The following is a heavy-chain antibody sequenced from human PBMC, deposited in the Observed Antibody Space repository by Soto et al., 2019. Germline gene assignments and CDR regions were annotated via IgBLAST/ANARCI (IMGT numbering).Heavy chain of an antibody. Sequence: PSGTLSLTCTVSGGSISSSSYYWGWIRQPPGKGLEWIGSIYYSGSTYYNPSLKSRVTISVDTSKNQFSLKLSSVTAADTAVYYCARLRYDSSGFYYYYYGMDVWGQGTTVTVSS. CDR1: GGSISSSSYY. CDR3: ARLRYDSSGFYYYYYGMDV. J-gene: IGHJ6*02. V-gene: IGHV4-39*01. D-gene: IGHD3-22*01. CDR2: IYYSGST.